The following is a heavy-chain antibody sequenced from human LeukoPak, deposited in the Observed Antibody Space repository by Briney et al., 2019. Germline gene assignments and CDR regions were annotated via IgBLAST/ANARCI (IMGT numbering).Heavy chain of an antibody. D-gene: IGHD5-24*01. V-gene: IGHV1-69*05. J-gene: IGHJ3*02. CDR2: IIPIFGTA. CDR1: GGTFSSYA. Sequence: GASVKVSCKASGGTFSSYAISWVRQAPGQGLEWMGGIIPIFGTANYAQKFQGRVTITTDESTSTAYMELSSLRSEDTAVYYCATARDGYNSGAFDIWGQGTMVTVSS. CDR3: ATARDGYNSGAFDI.